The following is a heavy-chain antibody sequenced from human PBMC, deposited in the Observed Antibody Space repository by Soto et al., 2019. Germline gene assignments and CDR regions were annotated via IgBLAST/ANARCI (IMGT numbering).Heavy chain of an antibody. Sequence: ETLSLTCTVSAGSITTSYWSWIRQPLGKALEWIGYISYRGSTNYNPSLKSRLTISIDTSKSQISLKLTSMTTADTAVYYCASSGIVGREVNTWFDPWGQGTLVTSPQ. V-gene: IGHV4-59*01. CDR1: AGSITTSY. CDR3: ASSGIVGREVNTWFDP. CDR2: ISYRGST. J-gene: IGHJ5*02. D-gene: IGHD3-22*01.